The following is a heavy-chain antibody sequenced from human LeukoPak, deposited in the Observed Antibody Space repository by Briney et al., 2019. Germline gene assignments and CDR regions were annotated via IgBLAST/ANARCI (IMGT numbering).Heavy chain of an antibody. CDR1: GYTFTSYD. CDR3: ARDCSSTSCSYYYYMDV. Sequence: ASVKVSCKASGYTFTSYDINWVRQATGQGLEWMGWMNPNSGNTGYAQKFQGRVTMTRDTSISTAYMELSRLRSDDTAVYYCARDCSSTSCSYYYYMDVWGKGTTVTVSS. J-gene: IGHJ6*03. V-gene: IGHV1-8*01. D-gene: IGHD2-2*01. CDR2: MNPNSGNT.